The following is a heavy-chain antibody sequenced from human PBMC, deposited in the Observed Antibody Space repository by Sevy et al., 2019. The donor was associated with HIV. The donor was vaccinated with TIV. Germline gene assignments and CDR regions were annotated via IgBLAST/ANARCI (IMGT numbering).Heavy chain of an antibody. CDR3: ARDRYYYDSSGYLLRYFDY. V-gene: IGHV3-30-3*01. Sequence: GGSLRLSCAASGFTFSSYAMHWVRQAPGKGLEWVAVISYDGSNKYYADSVKGRFTISRDNSKNTLYLQMNSLRAEDTAVYYWARDRYYYDSSGYLLRYFDYWGQGTLVTVSS. CDR1: GFTFSSYA. D-gene: IGHD3-22*01. J-gene: IGHJ4*02. CDR2: ISYDGSNK.